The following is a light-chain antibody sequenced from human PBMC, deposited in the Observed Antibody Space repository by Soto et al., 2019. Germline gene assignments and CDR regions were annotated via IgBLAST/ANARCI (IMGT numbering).Light chain of an antibody. CDR2: GAS. CDR3: KQYDRWPLT. CDR1: QTISSS. Sequence: EIVMTQSPATLSMSPGERATLSCWASQTISSSLAWYQQKPGQAPRLLIYGASTRAAGVPVRFSGSGSGTECTLTINILEPEDFAVYYCKQYDRWPLTFGGGTKVEIK. V-gene: IGKV3-15*01. J-gene: IGKJ4*01.